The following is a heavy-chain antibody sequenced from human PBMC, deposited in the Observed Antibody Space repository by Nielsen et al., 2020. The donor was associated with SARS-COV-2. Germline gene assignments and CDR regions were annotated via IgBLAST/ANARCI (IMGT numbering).Heavy chain of an antibody. CDR3: AGVPY. J-gene: IGHJ4*02. CDR1: GFTFDDYA. V-gene: IGHV3-74*01. CDR2: INSDGSST. Sequence: GESLKISCAASGFTFDDYAMHWVRQAPGKGLVWVSRINSDGSSTSYADSVKGRFTISRDNAKNTLYLQMNSLRAEDTAVYYCAGVPYWGQGTLVTVSS.